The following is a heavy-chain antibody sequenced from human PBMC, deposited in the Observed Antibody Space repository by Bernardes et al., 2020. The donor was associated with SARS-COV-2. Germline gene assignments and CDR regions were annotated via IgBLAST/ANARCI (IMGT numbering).Heavy chain of an antibody. CDR2: ISPNSGDT. V-gene: IGHV1-2*02. Sequence: ASVKVSCKASGYTFTGYYMHWVRQASGRGLEWLGWISPNSGDTDFPQKFQGRVTMTRDTSISTAYMELGRLTSDDTAVYYCAKGEVEMATVQDALDIWGQGTMVTVSS. D-gene: IGHD1-1*01. CDR1: GYTFTGYY. CDR3: AKGEVEMATVQDALDI. J-gene: IGHJ3*02.